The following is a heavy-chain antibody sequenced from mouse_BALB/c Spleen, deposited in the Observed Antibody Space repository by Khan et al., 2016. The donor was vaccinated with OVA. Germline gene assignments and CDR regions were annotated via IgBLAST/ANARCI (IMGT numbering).Heavy chain of an antibody. V-gene: IGHV14-3*02. CDR1: GFNIKDTY. CDR2: IDPANGNT. Sequence: VQLQQSGAELVKPGASVKLSCTASGFNIKDTYMHWVKQRPEQGLEWIGRIDPANGNTKYDPQFQGKATITADTSSHTSYLQHSSLTYEDTSVYYCAINTVVRNYAIDYGGQGTSVTVSS. CDR3: AINTVVRNYAIDY. D-gene: IGHD1-1*01. J-gene: IGHJ4*01.